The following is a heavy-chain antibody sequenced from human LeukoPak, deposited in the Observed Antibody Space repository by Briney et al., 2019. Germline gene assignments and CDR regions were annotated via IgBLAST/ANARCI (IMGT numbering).Heavy chain of an antibody. D-gene: IGHD2-15*01. J-gene: IGHJ5*02. CDR1: GFTFKLYW. CDR3: VRGGPSTWS. V-gene: IGHV3-74*01. Sequence: GGSLRLSCAASGFTFKLYWMPWVRQVPGKRPVWVSRINDDGSDTIYADSVRGRFTISRDDAKNTVYLRMNNLRAEDTAVYYCVRGGPSTWSWGQGTLVTVSS. CDR2: INDDGSDT.